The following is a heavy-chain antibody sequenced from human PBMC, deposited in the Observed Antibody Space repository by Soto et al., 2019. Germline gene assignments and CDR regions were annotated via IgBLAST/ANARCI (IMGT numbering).Heavy chain of an antibody. Sequence: NLSETLSLTCAVYGGSFSAYYWSWVRQPPGKGLEWIGEIIHSESTKYNPSLKSRVTISVDTSKNQFSLKLSSVTAADTAVYYCARQRPTDGRWEFANYYGMDVWGQGTPVTVSS. V-gene: IGHV4-34*12. CDR1: GGSFSAYY. D-gene: IGHD1-26*01. J-gene: IGHJ6*02. CDR3: ARQRPTDGRWEFANYYGMDV. CDR2: IIHSEST.